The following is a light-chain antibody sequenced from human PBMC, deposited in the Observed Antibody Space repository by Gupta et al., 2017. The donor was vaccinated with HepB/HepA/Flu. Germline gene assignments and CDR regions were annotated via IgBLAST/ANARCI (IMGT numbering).Light chain of an antibody. CDR2: GAS. V-gene: IGKV3-20*01. CDR3: HQYCSSPPHT. J-gene: IGKJ2*01. CDR1: QSMVSSY. Sequence: EIVLTHSPGTVSLSPGERATLSRRASQSMVSSYLAWYQQKPGQAPRLLIYGASSRATGIPDRFSGSGSGTDFTLTISRLEPEDFAVYYCHQYCSSPPHTFGQGTKLEIK.